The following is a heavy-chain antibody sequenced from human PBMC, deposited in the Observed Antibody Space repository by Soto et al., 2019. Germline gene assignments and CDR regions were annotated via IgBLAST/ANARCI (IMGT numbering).Heavy chain of an antibody. CDR2: IYYSGST. CDR1: GGSISSYY. V-gene: IGHV4-59*01. J-gene: IGHJ6*02. CDR3: ARARAQDFWTGYYAVLGMDV. D-gene: IGHD3-3*01. Sequence: SETLSLTCTVSGGSISSYYWSWIRQPPGKGLEWIGYIYYSGSTNYNPSLKSRVTISVDTSKNQFSLKLSSVTAADTAVYYCARARAQDFWTGYYAVLGMDVWGQGTTVTVYS.